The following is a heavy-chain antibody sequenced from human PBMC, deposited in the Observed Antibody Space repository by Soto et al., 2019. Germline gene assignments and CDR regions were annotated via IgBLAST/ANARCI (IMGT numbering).Heavy chain of an antibody. Sequence: QVQLVQSGAEVKKPGASVEVSCKASGYTFTGYFMHWVRQAPGQELEWLGWINPITGVTNYAQRFQGRVTMTKNTLISTAYMEVSRLTSKDTVVFYCARSLSTIAARPDDWGEGALVTASS. D-gene: IGHD6-6*01. J-gene: IGHJ4*02. CDR2: INPITGVT. V-gene: IGHV1-2*02. CDR1: GYTFTGYF. CDR3: ARSLSTIAARPDD.